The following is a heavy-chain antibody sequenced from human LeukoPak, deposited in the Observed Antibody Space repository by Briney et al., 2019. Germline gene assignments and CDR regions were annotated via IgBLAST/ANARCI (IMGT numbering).Heavy chain of an antibody. CDR2: IYPRDGST. V-gene: IGHV1-46*01. CDR3: ARDQEGFDY. Sequence: GASVTVSCKASGYTFTSNYIHWVRQAPGQGLEWMGMIYPRDGSTSYAQKFQGRVTVTRDKSTSTVHMELSGLRSEDTAVYYCARDQEGFDYWGQGTLVTVSS. CDR1: GYTFTSNY. J-gene: IGHJ4*02.